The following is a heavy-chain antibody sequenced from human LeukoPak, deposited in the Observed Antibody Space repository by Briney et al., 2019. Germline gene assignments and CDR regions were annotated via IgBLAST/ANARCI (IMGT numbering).Heavy chain of an antibody. CDR3: ARARMRSGSYYRLDYYYGMDV. D-gene: IGHD3-10*01. CDR2: INWNGGST. J-gene: IGHJ6*02. V-gene: IGHV3-20*01. Sequence: PGGSLRLSCAASGFTFDDYGVSRVRQAPGKGLEWVSGINWNGGSTGYADSVKGRFTISRDNAKNSLYLQMNSLRAEDTALYHCARARMRSGSYYRLDYYYGMDVWGQGTTVTVSS. CDR1: GFTFDDYG.